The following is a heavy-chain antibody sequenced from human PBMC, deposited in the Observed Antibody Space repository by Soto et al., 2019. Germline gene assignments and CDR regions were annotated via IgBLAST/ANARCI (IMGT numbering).Heavy chain of an antibody. Sequence: SETLSLTCTVSGGSVSSGSYYWSWIRQPPGKGLEWIGYIYYSGSTNYNPSLKSRVTISVDTSKNQFSLKLSSVTAADTAVYYCARHSPYYYGSGSYYPDAFDIWGQGTMVTVSS. J-gene: IGHJ3*02. V-gene: IGHV4-61*01. CDR2: IYYSGST. CDR1: GGSVSSGSYY. CDR3: ARHSPYYYGSGSYYPDAFDI. D-gene: IGHD3-10*01.